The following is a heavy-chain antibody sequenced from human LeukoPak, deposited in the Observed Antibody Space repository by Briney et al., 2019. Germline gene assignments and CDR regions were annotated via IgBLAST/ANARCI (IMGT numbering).Heavy chain of an antibody. Sequence: GGSLRLSCAASGFTFCSYSMNRVRQAPGKGLEWVSCVSSSSYIYYADSVKGRFTISRDNAKNSLSLQMNSLRAEDTAVYYCARDRPSSGWYGELDYWGQGTLVTVSS. J-gene: IGHJ4*02. V-gene: IGHV3-21*01. CDR3: ARDRPSSGWYGELDY. CDR1: GFTFCSYS. CDR2: VSSSSYI. D-gene: IGHD6-19*01.